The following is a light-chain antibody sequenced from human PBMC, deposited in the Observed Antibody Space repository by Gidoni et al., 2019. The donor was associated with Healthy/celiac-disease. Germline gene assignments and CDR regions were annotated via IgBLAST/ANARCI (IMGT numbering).Light chain of an antibody. J-gene: IGKJ2*01. CDR3: QQYDNLPRT. Sequence: DIQLTQSPSSLSASVGDRVTITCQASQDISNYLNWYQQKPGKAPKLLIYDASNLETGVPSRFSGSGSGTAFTFTIISLQPEAIATYYCQQYDNLPRTFGQGTKLEIK. V-gene: IGKV1-33*01. CDR2: DAS. CDR1: QDISNY.